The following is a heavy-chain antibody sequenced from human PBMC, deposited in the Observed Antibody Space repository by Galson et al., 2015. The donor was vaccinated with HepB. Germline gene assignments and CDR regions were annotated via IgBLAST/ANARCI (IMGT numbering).Heavy chain of an antibody. CDR3: ARSAGWFDP. J-gene: IGHJ5*02. CDR2: ISTTSDYT. Sequence: SLRLSCAGSGFIFTNYNMNWVRQAPGKGLEWVASISTTSDYTYYADSVKGRFTISRDNAKNSLSLQMNSLRVEDTGVYYCARSAGWFDPWGQGTLVTVSS. D-gene: IGHD3-10*01. V-gene: IGHV3-21*04. CDR1: GFIFTNYN.